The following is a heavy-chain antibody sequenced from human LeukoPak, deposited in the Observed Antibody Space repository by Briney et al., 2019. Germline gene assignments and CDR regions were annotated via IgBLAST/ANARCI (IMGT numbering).Heavy chain of an antibody. CDR1: GFDLSDYY. J-gene: IGHJ4*02. CDR3: ARRRDYFDY. CDR2: ISSSGGNI. Sequence: GGSLRLSCVVSGFDLSDYYMSWLRQAPGKRLEWISYISSSGGNIYFADSVKGRFTMSRDNARGSLYLQMNSLRADDTAIYYCARRRDYFDYWGQGTLVTVSS. V-gene: IGHV3-11*01.